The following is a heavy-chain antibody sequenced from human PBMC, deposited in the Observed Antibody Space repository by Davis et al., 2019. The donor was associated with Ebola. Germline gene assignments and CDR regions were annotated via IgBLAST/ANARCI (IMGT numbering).Heavy chain of an antibody. CDR3: ARDPRSGWFDL. J-gene: IGHJ5*02. CDR2: IYYSGST. Sequence: MPGGSLRLSCTVSGGSISTYYWSWVRQPPGKALEWIGNIYYSGSTNYNPSLKSRVTISIDTSKNQFSLRLTSVTAADTAVYYCARDPRSGWFDLWGLGTPVTVSS. V-gene: IGHV4-59*01. D-gene: IGHD6-19*01. CDR1: GGSISTYY.